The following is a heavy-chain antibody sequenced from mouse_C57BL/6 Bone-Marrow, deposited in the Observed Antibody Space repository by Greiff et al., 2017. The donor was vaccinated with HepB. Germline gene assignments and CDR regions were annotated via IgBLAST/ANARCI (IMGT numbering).Heavy chain of an antibody. CDR3: ARGQATLDY. CDR2: IYPGSGNT. V-gene: IGHV1-76*01. CDR1: GYTFTDYY. Sequence: QVQLQQSGAELVRPGASVKLSCKASGYTFTDYYINWVKQRPGQGLEWIARIYPGSGNTYYNEKFKGKATLTAEKSSSTAYMQLSSLTSEDSAVYFCARGQATLDYWGQGTTLTVSS. J-gene: IGHJ2*01. D-gene: IGHD3-2*02.